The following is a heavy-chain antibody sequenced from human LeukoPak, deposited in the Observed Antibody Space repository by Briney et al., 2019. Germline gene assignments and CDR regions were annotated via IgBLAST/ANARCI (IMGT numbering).Heavy chain of an antibody. V-gene: IGHV4-59*01. CDR1: GGSISSYY. J-gene: IGHJ4*02. D-gene: IGHD2-21*01. CDR3: ARHLNNCGDDCYIFDY. Sequence: PSETLSLTCTVSGGSISSYYWSWIRQPPGKGLEWIGYIYYSGSTNYNPSLKSRVTISVDTSKNQFSLKLSSVTAADTAVYYCARHLNNCGDDCYIFDYWGQGTLVTVSS. CDR2: IYYSGST.